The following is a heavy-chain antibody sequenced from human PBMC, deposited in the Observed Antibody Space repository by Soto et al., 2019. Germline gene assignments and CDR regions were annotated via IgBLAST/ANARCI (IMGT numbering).Heavy chain of an antibody. Sequence: SVKVSCKTSGGTFSSYAISWVRQAPGQGLEWMGGIIPFFGAPNHAQKFQGRVTITADESTTIVYMELSSLRSEDTAVYYCARDRGSGRVRFNYYYGMDVWGQGTKVTVSS. D-gene: IGHD2-21*01. CDR1: GGTFSSYA. J-gene: IGHJ6*02. CDR2: IIPFFGAP. CDR3: ARDRGSGRVRFNYYYGMDV. V-gene: IGHV1-69*13.